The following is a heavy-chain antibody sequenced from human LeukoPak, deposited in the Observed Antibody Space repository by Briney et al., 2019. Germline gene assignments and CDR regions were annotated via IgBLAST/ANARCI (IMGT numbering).Heavy chain of an antibody. CDR2: ISAYNGNT. V-gene: IGHV1-18*01. CDR3: ARDAPDYYFDYYYYGMDV. D-gene: IGHD3-10*01. Sequence: ASVKVSCKASGYPFSSHGITWVRQAPGQGLEWMGWISAYNGNTNYAQKLQGRVTMTTDTSTSTAYMELRSLRSDDTAVYYCARDAPDYYFDYYYYGMDVWGQGTTVTVSS. J-gene: IGHJ6*02. CDR1: GYPFSSHG.